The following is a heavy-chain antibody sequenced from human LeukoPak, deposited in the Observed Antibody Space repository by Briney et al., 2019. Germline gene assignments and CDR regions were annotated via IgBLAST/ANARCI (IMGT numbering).Heavy chain of an antibody. J-gene: IGHJ4*02. Sequence: SETLSLTCTVSGGSISSSSYYWGWIRQPPGEGLEWIGSIYYSGNTYYNPSLKSRVSISLDTSRNQFSLKLSSVTAADTAVYYCARDRMSSGYDYWGQGTLVTVSS. CDR2: IYYSGNT. V-gene: IGHV4-39*07. CDR1: GGSISSSSYY. D-gene: IGHD3-22*01. CDR3: ARDRMSSGYDY.